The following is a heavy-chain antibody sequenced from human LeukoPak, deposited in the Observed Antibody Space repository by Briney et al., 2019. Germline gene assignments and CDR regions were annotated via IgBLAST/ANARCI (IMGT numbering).Heavy chain of an antibody. J-gene: IGHJ4*02. CDR3: ARQGYGDRYYFDY. CDR1: GGSISSYY. CDR2: IYYRGST. D-gene: IGHD4-17*01. V-gene: IGHV4-59*08. Sequence: SETLSLTCTVSGGSISSYYWSWIRQPPGKGLVGIGYIYYRGSTNYHPSLKSRVTISVDTSKNQFSLKLTSVTAADTAVYYCARQGYGDRYYFDYWGQGTLVTVSS.